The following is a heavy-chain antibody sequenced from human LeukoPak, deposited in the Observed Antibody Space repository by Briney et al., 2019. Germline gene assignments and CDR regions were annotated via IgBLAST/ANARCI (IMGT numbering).Heavy chain of an antibody. J-gene: IGHJ4*02. D-gene: IGHD5-24*01. CDR3: ACLTRDGYIAGYDY. CDR2: INTNTGNP. Sequence: ASVKVSCKASGYTFTSYAMNWVRQAPGQGLEWMRWINTNTGNPTYAQGFTGRFVFSLDTSVSTAYLQISSLKAEDTAVYYCACLTRDGYIAGYDYWGQGTLVTVSS. V-gene: IGHV7-4-1*02. CDR1: GYTFTSYA.